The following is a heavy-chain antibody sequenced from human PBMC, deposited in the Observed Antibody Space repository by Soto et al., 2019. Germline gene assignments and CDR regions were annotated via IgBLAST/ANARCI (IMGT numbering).Heavy chain of an antibody. CDR1: GGSISNYY. J-gene: IGHJ4*02. D-gene: IGHD1-20*01. Sequence: SETLSLTCIVSGGSISNYYWSWIRQPPGKGLEWIGYIYYRGSTNYNPSLKSRVTISVDTSKNQFSLKLSSVTAADTAVYYCARGGYNWNDITDYWGQGSLVTVSS. V-gene: IGHV4-59*01. CDR2: IYYRGST. CDR3: ARGGYNWNDITDY.